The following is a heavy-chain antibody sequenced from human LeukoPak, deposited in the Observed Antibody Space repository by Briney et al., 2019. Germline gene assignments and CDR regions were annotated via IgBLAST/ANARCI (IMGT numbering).Heavy chain of an antibody. D-gene: IGHD6-19*01. CDR1: GFTFSSYG. Sequence: GRSLRLSCAASGFTFSSYGMHWVRQAPGKGLEWVAVISYDGSNKYYADSVKGRFTISRDNSKNTLYLQMNSLRAEDTAVYYCAKDRESSGWSNGMDVWGQGTTVTVSS. CDR2: ISYDGSNK. CDR3: AKDRESSGWSNGMDV. V-gene: IGHV3-30*18. J-gene: IGHJ6*02.